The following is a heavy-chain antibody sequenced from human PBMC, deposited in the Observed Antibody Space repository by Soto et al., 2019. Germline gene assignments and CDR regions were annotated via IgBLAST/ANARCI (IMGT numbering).Heavy chain of an antibody. V-gene: IGHV4-59*01. J-gene: IGHJ6*02. Sequence: SETLSLTCTVSGGSISSYYWSWIRQPPGKGLEWIGYIYYSGSTNYNPSLKSRVTISVDTSKNQFSLKLSSVTAADTAVYYCARVPGVAAAGYYYYYGMDVWGQGTTVTVSS. CDR1: GGSISSYY. CDR2: IYYSGST. D-gene: IGHD6-13*01. CDR3: ARVPGVAAAGYYYYYGMDV.